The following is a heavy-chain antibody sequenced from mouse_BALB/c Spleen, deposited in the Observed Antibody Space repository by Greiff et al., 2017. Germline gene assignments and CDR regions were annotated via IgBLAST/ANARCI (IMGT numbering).Heavy chain of an antibody. CDR2: IDPANGNT. CDR3: ARSVYYRYAMDY. Sequence: VQLQQSGAELVKPGASVKLSCTASGFNIKDTYMHWVKQRPEQGLEWIGRIDPANGNTKYDPKFQGKATITADTSSNTAYLQLSSLTSEDTAVYYCARSVYYRYAMDYWGQGTSVTVSS. V-gene: IGHV14-3*02. CDR1: GFNIKDTY. D-gene: IGHD2-14*01. J-gene: IGHJ4*01.